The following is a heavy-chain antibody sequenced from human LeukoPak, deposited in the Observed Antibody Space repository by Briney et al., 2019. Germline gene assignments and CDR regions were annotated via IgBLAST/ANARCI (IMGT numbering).Heavy chain of an antibody. V-gene: IGHV4-34*01. D-gene: IGHD6-13*01. Sequence: PSETLSLTCAVYGGSFSGYYWSWIRQTPGKGLEWIGEINHSGSTNYNPSLKSRVTISVDTSKNQFSLKLSYVTAADTAVYYCARGRPTGYSSSWYWFDPWGQGTLVTVSS. J-gene: IGHJ5*02. CDR2: INHSGST. CDR1: GGSFSGYY. CDR3: ARGRPTGYSSSWYWFDP.